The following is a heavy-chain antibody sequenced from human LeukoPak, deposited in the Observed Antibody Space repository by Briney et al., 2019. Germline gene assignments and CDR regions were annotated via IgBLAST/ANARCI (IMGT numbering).Heavy chain of an antibody. CDR2: IYYSGST. CDR1: GGSNSSGDYY. D-gene: IGHD2-2*01. CDR3: ARGPEDIVVVPAAMGS. V-gene: IGHV4-30-4*01. J-gene: IGHJ5*02. Sequence: PSQTLSLTCTVSGGSNSSGDYYWSWIRQPPGKGLEWIGYIYYSGSTYYNPSLKSRVTISVDTSKNQFSLKLSSVTAADTAVYYCARGPEDIVVVPAAMGSWGQGTLVTVSS.